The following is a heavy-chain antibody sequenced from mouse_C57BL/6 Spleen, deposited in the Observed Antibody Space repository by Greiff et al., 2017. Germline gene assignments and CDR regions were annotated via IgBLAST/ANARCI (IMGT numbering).Heavy chain of an antibody. CDR2: IDPETGGT. V-gene: IGHV1-15*01. Sequence: QVQLQQSGAELVRPGASVTLSCKASGYTFTDYEMHWVKQTPVHGLEWIGAIDPETGGTAYNQKFKGKAILTADKSSSTAYMELRSLTSEDSAVYYCTGSLPSRYFDYWGQGTTLTVSS. J-gene: IGHJ2*01. CDR3: TGSLPSRYFDY. CDR1: GYTFTDYE.